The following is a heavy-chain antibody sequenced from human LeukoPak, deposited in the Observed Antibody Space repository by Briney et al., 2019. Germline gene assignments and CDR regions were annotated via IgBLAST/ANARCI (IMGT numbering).Heavy chain of an antibody. J-gene: IGHJ6*02. CDR3: AREPKGGYCSGGSCTGPLYGMDV. Sequence: ASETLSLTCTVSGGSISSYYWSWIRQPPGKGLEWIGYFYYSGSTNYNPSLKSRVTISVDTSKNQFSLKLSSVTAADTAVYYCAREPKGGYCSGGSCTGPLYGMDVWGQGTTVTVSS. CDR1: GGSISSYY. V-gene: IGHV4-59*01. CDR2: FYYSGST. D-gene: IGHD2-15*01.